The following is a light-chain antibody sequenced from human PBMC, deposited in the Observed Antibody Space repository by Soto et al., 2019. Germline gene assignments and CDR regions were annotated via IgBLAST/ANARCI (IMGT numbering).Light chain of an antibody. V-gene: IGKV3-20*01. CDR3: QQYGSSPGT. Sequence: EIVLTQSPGSLSVSPGERATLSCSASQSVSSSYLAWYQQKPGQAPRLLIYNAFNRATGIPDRFSGSGSGTDFTLTISRLEPEDFAVYYCQQYGSSPGTFGGGTKVDIK. CDR1: QSVSSSY. J-gene: IGKJ4*01. CDR2: NAF.